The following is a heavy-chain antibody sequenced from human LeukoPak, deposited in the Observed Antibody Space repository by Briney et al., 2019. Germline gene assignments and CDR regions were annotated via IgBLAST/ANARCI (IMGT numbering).Heavy chain of an antibody. CDR2: INANTGNP. V-gene: IGHV7-4-1*02. Sequence: ASVKVSCKASGYTFSNYAINWVRQAPGKGLEWMGWINANTGNPTYALGFTGRFVLSLDTSVSTAYLQITSLKAEDTAVYYCARGDSGPTYNSNWYETNYWGQGTLVTVSS. CDR3: ARGDSGPTYNSNWYETNY. J-gene: IGHJ4*02. CDR1: GYTFSNYA. D-gene: IGHD6-13*01.